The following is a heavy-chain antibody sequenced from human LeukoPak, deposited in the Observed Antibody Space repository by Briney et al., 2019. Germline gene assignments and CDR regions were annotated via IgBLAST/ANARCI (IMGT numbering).Heavy chain of an antibody. CDR2: INPSSGDT. Sequence: RASVKVSCKASGYTFTGYYLHWVRQAPGQGLEWMGWINPSSGDTKYAQKFQGRVTMTRDTSISTAYMELSRLTSDDTVVYYSAKSSATKGGELSPFDYWGQGTLVTVSS. CDR1: GYTFTGYY. CDR3: AKSSATKGGELSPFDY. D-gene: IGHD3-16*02. J-gene: IGHJ4*02. V-gene: IGHV1-2*02.